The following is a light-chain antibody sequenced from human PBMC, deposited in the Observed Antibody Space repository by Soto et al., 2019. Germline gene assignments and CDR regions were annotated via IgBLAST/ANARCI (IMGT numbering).Light chain of an antibody. V-gene: IGLV2-14*03. Sequence: QSALTQPASVSGSPGQSIIISCTGTSSDIGAYNYDAWYQHHPGKAPKLMIYDVNSRPSGVSNRFSGSKSGNTASLTISGLQPEDEADYYCTSFSSTTPIVFGGGTKLTVL. CDR2: DVN. CDR3: TSFSSTTPIV. J-gene: IGLJ3*02. CDR1: SSDIGAYNY.